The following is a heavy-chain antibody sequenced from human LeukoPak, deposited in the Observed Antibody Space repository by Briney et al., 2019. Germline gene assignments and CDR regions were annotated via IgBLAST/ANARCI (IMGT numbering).Heavy chain of an antibody. D-gene: IGHD3-10*01. Sequence: GASVKVSCKTSGYTFADYYMHWVRQAPGQGLEWMGIINPSGGSTSYAQKFQGRVTMTRDTSTSTVYMELSSLRSEDTAVYYCARDYYGSGSASDYWGQGTLVTVSS. J-gene: IGHJ4*02. V-gene: IGHV1-46*01. CDR3: ARDYYGSGSASDY. CDR2: INPSGGST. CDR1: GYTFADYY.